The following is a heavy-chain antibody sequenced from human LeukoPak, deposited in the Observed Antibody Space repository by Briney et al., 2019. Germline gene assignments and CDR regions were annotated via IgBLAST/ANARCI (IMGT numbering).Heavy chain of an antibody. CDR2: FDPEDGET. CDR3: ATGGDYVADAFDI. V-gene: IGHV1-24*01. CDR1: GYTLTKLS. Sequence: ASVKVSCKVSGYTLTKLSMHWVRQAPGKGLEWMGGFDPEDGETIYAQKFQGRVTMTEDTSTDTAYMELSSLRSEDTAVYYCATGGDYVADAFDIWGQGTMVTVSS. D-gene: IGHD4-17*01. J-gene: IGHJ3*02.